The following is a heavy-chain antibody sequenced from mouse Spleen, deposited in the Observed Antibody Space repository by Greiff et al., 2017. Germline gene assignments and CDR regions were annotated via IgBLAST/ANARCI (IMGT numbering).Heavy chain of an antibody. V-gene: IGHV5-9-3*01. J-gene: IGHJ2*01. CDR2: ISSGGGNT. CDR1: GFTFSSYA. Sequence: EVQLVESGGGLVKRGGSLKLSCAASGFTFSSYAMSWVRQTPEKRLEWVATISSGGGNTYYPDSVKGRFTISRDNAKNTLYLQMSSLKSEDTAMYYCARHSYGNSYYFDYWGQGTTLTVSS. D-gene: IGHD2-1*01. CDR3: ARHSYGNSYYFDY.